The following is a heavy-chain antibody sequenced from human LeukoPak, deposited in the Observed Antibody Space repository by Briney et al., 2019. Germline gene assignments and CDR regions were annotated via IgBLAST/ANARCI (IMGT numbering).Heavy chain of an antibody. Sequence: GESLKISCKASGYSFTSYWIAWVRQMPGKGLEWMGIIYPGDSDARDSPSFQGQVTISADKSISTAYLQWSSLKASDTAMYYCARRIGIVGADFDYWGQGTLVTVSS. V-gene: IGHV5-51*01. CDR2: IYPGDSDA. D-gene: IGHD1-26*01. CDR3: ARRIGIVGADFDY. CDR1: GYSFTSYW. J-gene: IGHJ4*02.